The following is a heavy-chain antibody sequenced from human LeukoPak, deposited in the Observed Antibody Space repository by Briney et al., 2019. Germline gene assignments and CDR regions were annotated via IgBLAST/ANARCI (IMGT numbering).Heavy chain of an antibody. CDR3: ARDVEYYYDSSGYYYTYYYYMDV. Sequence: SQTLSLTCAISGDSVSSNSAAWNWIRQSPSRGLEWLGRTYYRSKWYNDYAVSVKSRITINPDTSKNQFSLQLNSVTLEDTAVYYCARDVEYYYDSSGYYYTYYYYMDVWGKGTTVTVSS. J-gene: IGHJ6*03. V-gene: IGHV6-1*01. CDR2: TYYRSKWYN. CDR1: GDSVSSNSAA. D-gene: IGHD3-22*01.